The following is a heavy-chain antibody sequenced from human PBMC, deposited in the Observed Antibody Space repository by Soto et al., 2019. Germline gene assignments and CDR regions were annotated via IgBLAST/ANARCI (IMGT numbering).Heavy chain of an antibody. CDR2: IWFDGSNK. J-gene: IGHJ4*02. D-gene: IGHD2-15*01. CDR3: ARGQLPAATTYFDF. CDR1: GFTFSSYA. Sequence: QVHLVESGGGVVQPGGSLRFSCAASGFTFSSYAIHWVRQAPGKGLEWVAIIWFDGSNKYYADSVKGRFSISRDNSKNTLLLQMYSLRAEDTAVYYCARGQLPAATTYFDFWGQGTLVIVSS. V-gene: IGHV3-33*01.